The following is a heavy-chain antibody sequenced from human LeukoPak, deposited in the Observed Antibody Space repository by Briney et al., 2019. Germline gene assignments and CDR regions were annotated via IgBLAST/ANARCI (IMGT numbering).Heavy chain of an antibody. V-gene: IGHV3-23*01. D-gene: IGHD6-19*01. Sequence: GGSLRLSCAPSGFTFSSYAMSGVRQAPGKGREGVSAISGSVGSTYYADSVKGRFTISRDNSKNTLYLQMNTVRADDTAIYFCARGGGSAWYGSAFDIWGQGTTVSVSS. J-gene: IGHJ3*02. CDR3: ARGGGSAWYGSAFDI. CDR1: GFTFSSYA. CDR2: ISGSVGST.